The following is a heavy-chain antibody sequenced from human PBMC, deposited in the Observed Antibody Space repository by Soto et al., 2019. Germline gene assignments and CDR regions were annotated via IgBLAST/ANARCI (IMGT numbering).Heavy chain of an antibody. Sequence: QVQLVESGGGVVQPGRSLRLSCAASGFTFSSHSIQWVRQAPGKGLEWVAVISYDGSIKYYADSVKGRLTISRDNYKHTAYMQMNSLRAEDTAVFYCAREWSTSGDLDYWGQGTLVIVSS. CDR3: AREWSTSGDLDY. V-gene: IGHV3-30-3*01. CDR2: ISYDGSIK. J-gene: IGHJ4*02. CDR1: GFTFSSHS. D-gene: IGHD3-10*01.